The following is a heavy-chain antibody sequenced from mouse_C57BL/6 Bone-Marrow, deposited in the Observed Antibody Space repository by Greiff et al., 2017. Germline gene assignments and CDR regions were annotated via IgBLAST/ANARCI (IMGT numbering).Heavy chain of an antibody. CDR3: TRGSTMVTTGFAY. V-gene: IGHV6-6*01. CDR1: GFTFSDAW. CDR2: IRNKANNHAT. J-gene: IGHJ3*01. Sequence: EVQGVESGGGLVQPGGSMKLSCAASGFTFSDAWMDWVRQSPEKGLEWVAEIRNKANNHATYYAESVKGRFTISRDDSKSSVYLQMNSLRAEDTGIYYCTRGSTMVTTGFAYWGQGTLVTVSA. D-gene: IGHD2-2*01.